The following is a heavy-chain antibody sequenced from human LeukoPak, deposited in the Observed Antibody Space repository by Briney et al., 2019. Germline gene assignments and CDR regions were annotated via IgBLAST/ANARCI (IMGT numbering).Heavy chain of an antibody. Sequence: ASVKVPCKASGYTFTSYAITWVRQAPGQGLEWMGWISSYNGNTNYAQKLQGRVTMTTDTSTSTAYMELRSLRSDDTAVYYCARSITMIFGNDYWGQGTLVTVSS. CDR1: GYTFTSYA. CDR3: ARSITMIFGNDY. J-gene: IGHJ4*02. V-gene: IGHV1-18*01. D-gene: IGHD3-22*01. CDR2: ISSYNGNT.